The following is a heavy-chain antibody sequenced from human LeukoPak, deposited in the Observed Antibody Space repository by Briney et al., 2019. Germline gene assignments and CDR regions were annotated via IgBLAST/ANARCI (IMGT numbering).Heavy chain of an antibody. D-gene: IGHD1-26*01. J-gene: IGHJ4*02. CDR3: ARGTDSGSRTYYFDY. Sequence: VASVKVSFKASGYTFTDYFLHWVRQAPGQGLECRAWISPISGGTKYAQKFQGRVTLTRDTSISTAYMELSRLRSDDTAVYFCARGTDSGSRTYYFDYWGQGTLVTVSS. V-gene: IGHV1-2*02. CDR2: ISPISGGT. CDR1: GYTFTDYF.